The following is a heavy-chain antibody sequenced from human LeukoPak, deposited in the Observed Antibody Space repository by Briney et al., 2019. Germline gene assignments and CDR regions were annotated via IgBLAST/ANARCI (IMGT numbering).Heavy chain of an antibody. CDR2: IRYDGSNK. Sequence: GGSLRLSCAASGFTFSSYGMHWVRQAPGKGLEWVAFIRYDGSNKYYADSVKGRFTISRDNSKNTLYLQMNSLRVEDTAVYYCAKVAKYYYGPETYYFFEQWGQGTPVTVSS. D-gene: IGHD3-10*01. CDR1: GFTFSSYG. CDR3: AKVAKYYYGPETYYFFEQ. J-gene: IGHJ4*02. V-gene: IGHV3-30*02.